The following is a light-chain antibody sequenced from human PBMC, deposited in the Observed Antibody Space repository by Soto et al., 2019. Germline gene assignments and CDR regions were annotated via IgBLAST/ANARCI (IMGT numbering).Light chain of an antibody. Sequence: DIQMTQSPSFVSASVGDRVTITCRASQSISSWLAWYQQKPGKAPKLLIYDASSLESGVPSRFSGSGSGTDFTLTISCLQSEDFATYYCQQYYSYPSITFGQGTRLEIK. J-gene: IGKJ5*01. CDR3: QQYYSYPSIT. V-gene: IGKV1-5*01. CDR2: DAS. CDR1: QSISSW.